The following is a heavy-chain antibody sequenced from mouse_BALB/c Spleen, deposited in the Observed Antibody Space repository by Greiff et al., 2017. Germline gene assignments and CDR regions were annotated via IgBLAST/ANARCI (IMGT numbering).Heavy chain of an antibody. D-gene: IGHD2-14*01. CDR3: VRDQDYRYDEWFAY. CDR2: IWGGGST. J-gene: IGHJ3*01. Sequence: VMLVESGPGLVAPSQSLSITCTVSGFSLSRYSVHWVRQPPGKGLEWLGMIWGGGSTDYNSALKSRLSISKDNSKSQVFLKMNSLQTDDTAIYYCVRDQDYRYDEWFAYWGQGTLVTVSA. V-gene: IGHV2-6-4*01. CDR1: GFSLSRYS.